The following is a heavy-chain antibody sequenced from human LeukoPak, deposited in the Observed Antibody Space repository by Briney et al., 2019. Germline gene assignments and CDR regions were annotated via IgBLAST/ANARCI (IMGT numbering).Heavy chain of an antibody. CDR1: GFTFSSYA. Sequence: GGSLRLSCEASGFTFSSYAMTWVRQAPGKGLEWVSAITDSGGSTYYADSVKGRFTISRDKSRNTVYLQMDSLRAEDTAVYYCAKARGGGYSVPAHHFDYWGQGTLVTVSS. J-gene: IGHJ4*02. D-gene: IGHD1-26*01. V-gene: IGHV3-23*01. CDR2: ITDSGGST. CDR3: AKARGGGYSVPAHHFDY.